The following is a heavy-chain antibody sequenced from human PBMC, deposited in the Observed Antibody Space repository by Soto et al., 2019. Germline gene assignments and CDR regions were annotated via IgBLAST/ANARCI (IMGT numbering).Heavy chain of an antibody. Sequence: GGSLRLSCAASGFTFSSYSMNLVRQAPGKGLEWVSSISPSSSYIYYSDSVKGRFTISRDNAKNSLYLQMNSLRAEDTAVYFCARPKTGISGTTAPPDSWGQGTLVTVSS. CDR3: ARPKTGISGTTAPPDS. D-gene: IGHD1-7*01. CDR2: ISPSSSYI. CDR1: GFTFSSYS. V-gene: IGHV3-21*01. J-gene: IGHJ4*02.